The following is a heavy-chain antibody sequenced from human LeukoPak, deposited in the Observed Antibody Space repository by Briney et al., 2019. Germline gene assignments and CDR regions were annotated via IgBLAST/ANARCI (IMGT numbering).Heavy chain of an antibody. CDR2: IIPIFGTA. D-gene: IGHD3-3*01. Sequence: GASVTVSCKASGGTFSSYAISWVRQAPGQGLEWMGGIIPIFGTANYAQKFQGRVTITADESTSTAYMELSSLRSEDTAVYYCARDHYYDFWSGYETLFDYWGQGTLVTVSS. CDR1: GGTFSSYA. J-gene: IGHJ4*02. V-gene: IGHV1-69*13. CDR3: ARDHYYDFWSGYETLFDY.